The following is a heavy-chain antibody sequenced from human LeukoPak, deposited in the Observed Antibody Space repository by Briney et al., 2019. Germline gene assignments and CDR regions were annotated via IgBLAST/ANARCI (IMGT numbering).Heavy chain of an antibody. CDR1: GDSISLSFYY. Sequence: PSETLSLTCSVSGDSISLSFYYWGWIRQPPGKALEWIGSVYYSGTTSYNPSLKSRVTISVDMSKNHFSLRLRSVTAADTAVYYCARGFGRNRYYYYYYMDVWGKGTTVTVSS. D-gene: IGHD3/OR15-3a*01. J-gene: IGHJ6*03. V-gene: IGHV4-39*02. CDR3: ARGFGRNRYYYYYYMDV. CDR2: VYYSGTT.